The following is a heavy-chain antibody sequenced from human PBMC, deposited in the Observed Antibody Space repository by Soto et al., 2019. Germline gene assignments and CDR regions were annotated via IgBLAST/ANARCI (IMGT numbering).Heavy chain of an antibody. CDR3: AKGSGYSYGFGTGFDY. J-gene: IGHJ4*02. D-gene: IGHD5-18*01. CDR1: GFTFDDYT. CDR2: ISWDGGST. Sequence: QSGGSLSLSCAASGFTFDDYTMHWVRQAPGKGLEWVSLISWDGGSTYYADSVKGRFTISRDNSKNSLYLQMNSLRTEDTALYYCAKGSGYSYGFGTGFDYWGQGTLVTVSS. V-gene: IGHV3-43*01.